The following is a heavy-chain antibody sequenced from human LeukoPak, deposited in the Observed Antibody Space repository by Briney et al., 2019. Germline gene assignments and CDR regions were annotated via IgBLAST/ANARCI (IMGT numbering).Heavy chain of an antibody. Sequence: GGSLRLSGAASGFTFSLYAMNWVRQAPGKALEWISYINDDSSDIHYAGSVRGRFTISRDDARKTLYLQLSSLRVEDTAVYYCARDTFQPGLIDSWGQGTLVTVSS. D-gene: IGHD2-2*01. V-gene: IGHV3-21*05. CDR1: GFTFSLYA. J-gene: IGHJ4*02. CDR2: INDDSSDI. CDR3: ARDTFQPGLIDS.